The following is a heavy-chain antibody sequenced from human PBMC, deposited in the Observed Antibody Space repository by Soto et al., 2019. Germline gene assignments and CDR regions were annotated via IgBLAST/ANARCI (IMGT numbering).Heavy chain of an antibody. CDR1: GFTFSSYG. CDR3: AKGTYYYDSSGYYGG. J-gene: IGHJ4*02. CDR2: ISYDGSYK. Sequence: QEPLVESGGGVVQPGRSLRLSCAASGFTFSSYGMHWVRQAPGKGLEWVAVISYDGSYKYYADSVKGRFTISRDNSKNTLYLPMNSLRAEDTAVYYCAKGTYYYDSSGYYGGWGQGTLVTVSS. D-gene: IGHD3-22*01. V-gene: IGHV3-30*18.